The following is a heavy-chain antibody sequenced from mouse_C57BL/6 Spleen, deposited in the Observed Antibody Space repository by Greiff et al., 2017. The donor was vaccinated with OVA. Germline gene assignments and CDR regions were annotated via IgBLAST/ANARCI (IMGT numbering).Heavy chain of an antibody. CDR3: ARGGNYWAWFAY. Sequence: EVQLQQSGPELVKPGASVKISCKASGYTFTDYYMNWVKQSHGKSLEWIGDINPNNGGTSYNQKFKGKATLTVDKSSSTAYMELRSLTSEDSAVYYCARGGNYWAWFAYWGQGTLVTVSA. D-gene: IGHD2-1*01. CDR2: INPNNGGT. CDR1: GYTFTDYY. V-gene: IGHV1-26*01. J-gene: IGHJ3*01.